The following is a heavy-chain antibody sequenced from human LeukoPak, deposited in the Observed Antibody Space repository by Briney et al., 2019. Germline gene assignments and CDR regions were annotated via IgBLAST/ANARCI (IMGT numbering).Heavy chain of an antibody. CDR1: GGSISSSSYY. Sequence: PSETLSLTCTVSGGSISSSSYYWGWIRQPPGKGLEWIGSIYYSGSTYYNPSLKSRVTISVDTSKNQLSLKLSSVTAADTAVYYCARDRGNWKHTGDFDYWGQGTLVTVSS. D-gene: IGHD1-20*01. CDR3: ARDRGNWKHTGDFDY. J-gene: IGHJ4*02. CDR2: IYYSGST. V-gene: IGHV4-39*07.